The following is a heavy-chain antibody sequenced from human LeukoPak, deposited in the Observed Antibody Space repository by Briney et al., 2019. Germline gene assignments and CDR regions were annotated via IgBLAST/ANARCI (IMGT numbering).Heavy chain of an antibody. CDR1: GFTFSSYG. CDR3: VRDMGSSSTCFDH. Sequence: GGSLRLSCAASGFTFSSYGMSWVRQAPGKGLEWVAGTSYDGSKKMYADSAKGRFSISRDNAKNMLYVQMNSLTVEDTAVYYCVRDMGSSSTCFDHWGQGILVAVSS. CDR2: TSYDGSKK. V-gene: IGHV3-30*03. J-gene: IGHJ4*02. D-gene: IGHD6-13*01.